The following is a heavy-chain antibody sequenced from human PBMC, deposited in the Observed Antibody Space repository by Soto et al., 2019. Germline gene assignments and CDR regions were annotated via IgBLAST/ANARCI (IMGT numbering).Heavy chain of an antibody. Sequence: QLQLQESGPGLVKPSETLSLTCTVSGGSISSSSYYWGWIRQPPGKGLEWIGSIYYSGSTYYNPSLKSRVTISVDTSKNQFSLKLSSVTAADTAVYYCATGGYDSSGYYGTVFDYWGQGTLVTVSS. CDR2: IYYSGST. V-gene: IGHV4-39*01. CDR1: GGSISSSSYY. D-gene: IGHD3-22*01. J-gene: IGHJ4*02. CDR3: ATGGYDSSGYYGTVFDY.